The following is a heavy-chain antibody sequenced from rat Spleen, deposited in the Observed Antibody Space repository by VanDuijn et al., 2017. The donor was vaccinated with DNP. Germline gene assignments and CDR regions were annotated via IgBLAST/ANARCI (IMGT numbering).Heavy chain of an antibody. D-gene: IGHD1-11*01. J-gene: IGHJ2*01. CDR3: TTYGSYFDY. V-gene: IGHV5-27*01. CDR1: GFTFSNYG. Sequence: EVQLVESGGGLVQPGRSLKLSCAASGFTFSNYGMAWVRQAPKKGLEWVATISTSGGSTYYRDSVKGRFTISRDNAKSTLYLQMDSLRSEDTATYYCTTYGSYFDYWGQGVMVTVSS. CDR2: ISTSGGST.